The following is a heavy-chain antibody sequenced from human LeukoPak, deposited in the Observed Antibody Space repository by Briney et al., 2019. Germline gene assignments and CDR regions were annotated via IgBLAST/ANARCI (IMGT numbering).Heavy chain of an antibody. CDR3: ARGRKLDY. CDR2: TRNKANSYTT. Sequence: PGGSLRLSCAASGFTFSSYGMSWVRQAPGKGLEWVGRTRNKANSYTTEYAASVKGRFTISRDDSKNSLYLQMNSLKTEDTAVYYCARGRKLDYWGQGTLVTVSS. J-gene: IGHJ4*02. V-gene: IGHV3-72*01. CDR1: GFTFSSYG.